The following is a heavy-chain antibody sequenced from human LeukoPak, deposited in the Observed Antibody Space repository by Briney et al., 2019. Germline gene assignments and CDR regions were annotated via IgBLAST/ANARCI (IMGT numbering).Heavy chain of an antibody. CDR2: IWHDGSKK. CDR3: AKALYYYDSSGYYGGPLDY. CDR1: GFSFNSYA. D-gene: IGHD3-22*01. J-gene: IGHJ4*02. V-gene: IGHV3-30*04. Sequence: GRSLRLSCAASGFSFNSYAMHWVRQAPGKGLEWVAVIWHDGSKKYYEDSVKGRFTISRDDSKNTVYLQMNSLRAEDTAVYYCAKALYYYDSSGYYGGPLDYWGQGTLVTVSS.